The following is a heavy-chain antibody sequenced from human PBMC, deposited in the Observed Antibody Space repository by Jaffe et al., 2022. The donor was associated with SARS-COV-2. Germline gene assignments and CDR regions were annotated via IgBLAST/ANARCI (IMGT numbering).Heavy chain of an antibody. CDR2: INHSGST. CDR1: GGSFSGYY. D-gene: IGHD3-10*01. Sequence: QVQLQQWGAGLLKPSETLSLTCAVYGGSFSGYYWSWIRQPPGKGLEWIGEINHSGSTNYNPSLKSRVTISVDTSKNQFSLKLSSVTAADTAVYYCARGPYARGSGSYYTYWGQGTLVTVSS. V-gene: IGHV4-34*01. CDR3: ARGPYARGSGSYYTY. J-gene: IGHJ4*02.